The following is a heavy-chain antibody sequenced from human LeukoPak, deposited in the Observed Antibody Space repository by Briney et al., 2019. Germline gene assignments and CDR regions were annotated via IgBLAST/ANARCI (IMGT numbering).Heavy chain of an antibody. J-gene: IGHJ6*02. Sequence: KPSETLSLTCTVSGGSISSSSYYWGWIRQPPGKGLEWIGSIYYSGSTYYNPSLKSRVTISVDTSKNQFSLKLSSVTAADTAVYYCARDRGDYVTLYYYYGMDVWGQGTTVTVSS. V-gene: IGHV4-39*07. CDR2: IYYSGST. D-gene: IGHD4-17*01. CDR1: GGSISSSSYY. CDR3: ARDRGDYVTLYYYYGMDV.